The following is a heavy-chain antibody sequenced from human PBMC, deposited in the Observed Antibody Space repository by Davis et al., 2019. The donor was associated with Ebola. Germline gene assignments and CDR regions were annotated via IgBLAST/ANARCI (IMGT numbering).Heavy chain of an antibody. D-gene: IGHD5-12*01. J-gene: IGHJ4*02. Sequence: HSQTLSLTCAISGDSVFGKNGAWNWIRQSPSRGLEWLGRTYYTSKWHNDYGESVKSRITINPDTSKNQLSLQLNSVTPEDTAVYYCARGWLRNGGFEYWGQGTQVTVSS. V-gene: IGHV6-1*01. CDR3: ARGWLRNGGFEY. CDR2: TYYTSKWHN. CDR1: GDSVFGKNGA.